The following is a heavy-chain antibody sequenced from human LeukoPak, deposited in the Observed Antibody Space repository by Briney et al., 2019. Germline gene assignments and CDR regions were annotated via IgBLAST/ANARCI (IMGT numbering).Heavy chain of an antibody. CDR1: GGSISSYY. J-gene: IGHJ4*02. CDR3: ARSRGYFDY. CDR2: IYYSGST. V-gene: IGHV4-59*01. D-gene: IGHD6-13*01. Sequence: TSETLSLTCTVSGGSISSYYWSWIRQPPGKGLEWIGYIYYSGSTNYNPSLKSRVTISVDTSKNQFSLKLSSVTAADTALYYCARSRGYFDYRGQGTLVTVSS.